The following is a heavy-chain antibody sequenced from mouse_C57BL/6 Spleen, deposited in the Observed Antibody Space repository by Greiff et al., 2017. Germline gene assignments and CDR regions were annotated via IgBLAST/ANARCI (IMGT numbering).Heavy chain of an antibody. Sequence: QVQLQQPGAELVRPGSSVKLSCKASGYTFTSYWMHWVKQRPIQGLEWIGNIDPSDSETHYNQKFKDKATLTVDKSSSTAYMQLSSLTAEDSAVYYCARSITTVVATDWYFYVWGTGTTVTVSS. V-gene: IGHV1-52*01. CDR1: GYTFTSYW. J-gene: IGHJ1*03. CDR2: IDPSDSET. CDR3: ARSITTVVATDWYFYV. D-gene: IGHD1-1*01.